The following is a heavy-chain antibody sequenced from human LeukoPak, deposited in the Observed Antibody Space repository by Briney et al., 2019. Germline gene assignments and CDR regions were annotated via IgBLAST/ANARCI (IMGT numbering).Heavy chain of an antibody. CDR2: IFHTGHT. Sequence: PSETLSLTCAVSGGSNSSGDYPWSWIRQPPGKGLEWIGYIFHTGHTSYNPSLKSRVTISVDMSKNQLSLKLSSVTAADTAVYYCARGFYGSGSQFDYWGQGTLVTVSS. V-gene: IGHV4-30-2*01. CDR1: GGSNSSGDYP. CDR3: ARGFYGSGSQFDY. J-gene: IGHJ4*02. D-gene: IGHD3-10*01.